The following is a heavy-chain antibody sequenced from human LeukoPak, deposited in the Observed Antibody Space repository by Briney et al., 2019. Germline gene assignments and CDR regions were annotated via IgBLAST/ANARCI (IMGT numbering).Heavy chain of an antibody. D-gene: IGHD3-10*01. V-gene: IGHV3-9*03. CDR1: GFTFDDYA. CDR3: AKGTTANYYGSGKGFFDY. CDR2: ISWNSGSI. J-gene: IGHJ4*02. Sequence: TGGSLRLSCVASGFTFDDYAMHWVRQAPGMGLEWVSGISWNSGSIGHADSVRGRFTISRDNAKNSLYLQMNSLRAEDMALYYCAKGTTANYYGSGKGFFDYWGQGTLVTVPS.